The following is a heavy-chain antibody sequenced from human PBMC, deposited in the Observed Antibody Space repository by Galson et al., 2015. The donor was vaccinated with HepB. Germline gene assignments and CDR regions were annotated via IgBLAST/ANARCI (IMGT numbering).Heavy chain of an antibody. CDR3: ARARLTEDPGRDYFDY. Sequence: SVKVSCKASGGTFSSYAISWVRQAPGQGLEWMGGIIPIFGIANYAQKFQGRVTITADESTSTAYMELSSLRSEDTAVYYCARARLTEDPGRDYFDYWGQGTLVTVSS. CDR1: GGTFSSYA. V-gene: IGHV1-69*13. J-gene: IGHJ4*02. CDR2: IIPIFGIA.